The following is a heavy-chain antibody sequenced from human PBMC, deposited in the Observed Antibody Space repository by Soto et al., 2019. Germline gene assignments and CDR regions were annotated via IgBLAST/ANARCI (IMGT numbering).Heavy chain of an antibody. J-gene: IGHJ3*02. V-gene: IGHV3-11*01. D-gene: IGHD2-15*01. CDR1: GFTFSDYY. Sequence: WGSLRLSCAASGFTFSDYYMTFVRQAPGKGLEWVSYITSSGTGVYYPDSVKGRFTISRDNAKKSLYLQMSSLRAEDTAVYYCARAYSDAFNIWGQGTMVTVSS. CDR2: ITSSGTGV. CDR3: ARAYSDAFNI.